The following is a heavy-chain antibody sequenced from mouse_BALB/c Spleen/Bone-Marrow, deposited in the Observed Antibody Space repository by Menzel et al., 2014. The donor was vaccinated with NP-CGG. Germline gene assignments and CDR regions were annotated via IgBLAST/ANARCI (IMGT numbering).Heavy chain of an antibody. CDR3: ARFPYDYGGGDY. J-gene: IGHJ2*01. V-gene: IGHV14-3*02. CDR2: IDPANGNT. Sequence: VQLQQSGAELVKPGASVKLSCTASGFNIKDTYMHWVKQRPEQGLEWMGRIDPANGNTKYDPKFQGKATITADTSSNTAYLQLSSLTSEDTAVYYCARFPYDYGGGDYWGQGTTLTVSS. CDR1: GFNIKDTY. D-gene: IGHD2-4*01.